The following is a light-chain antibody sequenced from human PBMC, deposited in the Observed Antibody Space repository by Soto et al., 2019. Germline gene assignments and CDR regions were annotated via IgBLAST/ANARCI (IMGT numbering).Light chain of an antibody. V-gene: IGLV2-23*02. CDR3: CSYAGSSWV. CDR1: SSDVGSYNL. J-gene: IGLJ2*01. CDR2: EVS. Sequence: QSVLTQPASVSGSPGQSITLSCTGTSSDVGSYNLVSWYQQHPGKAPKLMIYEVSKRPSGVSNRFSGSKSGNTASLTISGLQAEDEADYYCCSYAGSSWVFGGGTKLTVL.